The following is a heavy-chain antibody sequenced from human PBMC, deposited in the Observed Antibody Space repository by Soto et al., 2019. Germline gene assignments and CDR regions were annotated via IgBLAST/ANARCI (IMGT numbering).Heavy chain of an antibody. CDR3: AKDLGGSYYYFDY. CDR2: ISSSSSYT. CDR1: GFTFSEYY. Sequence: PGGSLRLSCVASGFTFSEYYMTWIRQAPGKGLEWLSYISSSSSYTDYADSVKGRFTISRDNAQNSLYLQMNSLRAEDTAVYYCAKDLGGSYYYFDYWGQGTLVTVSS. V-gene: IGHV3-11*06. D-gene: IGHD1-26*01. J-gene: IGHJ4*02.